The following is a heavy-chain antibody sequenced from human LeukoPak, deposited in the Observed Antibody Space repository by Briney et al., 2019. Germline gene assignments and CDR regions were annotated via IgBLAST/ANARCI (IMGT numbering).Heavy chain of an antibody. CDR1: GLSLSNYD. D-gene: IGHD2-21*02. Sequence: GGSLRLSCTASGLSLSNYDIHWVRQAPGKGLEWVAFIRYDGNYNYYADIVKGRFTISRDDSKNTMFLQMTNLRPDDTAVYVCAKDRMTVFESWGQGTLVTVSS. J-gene: IGHJ4*02. V-gene: IGHV3-30*02. CDR2: IRYDGNYN. CDR3: AKDRMTVFES.